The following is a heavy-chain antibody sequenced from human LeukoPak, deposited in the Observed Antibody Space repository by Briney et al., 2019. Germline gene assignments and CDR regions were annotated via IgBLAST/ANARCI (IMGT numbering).Heavy chain of an antibody. V-gene: IGHV1-24*01. Sequence: ASVKVSCKVSGYTLTELSMHWVRQAPGKGLEWMGGFDPEDGETIYAQKFQGRVTMTEDTSTDTAYMELNSLRSEDTAVYYCATDLYNYYDSSGYYRGGWGQGTLVTVSS. CDR3: ATDLYNYYDSSGYYRGG. CDR2: FDPEDGET. J-gene: IGHJ4*02. CDR1: GYTLTELS. D-gene: IGHD3-22*01.